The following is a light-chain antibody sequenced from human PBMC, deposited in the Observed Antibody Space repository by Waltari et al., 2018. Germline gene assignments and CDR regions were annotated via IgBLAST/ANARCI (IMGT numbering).Light chain of an antibody. CDR2: GAS. V-gene: IGKV3-15*01. CDR1: QSVSSN. J-gene: IGKJ2*01. Sequence: EVVMTQSPATLSVSPGERATLSCRASQSVSSNLAWYQQKPGQAPRFLIYGASTRATGIPARFSGSGSGTEFTLTISSLQSEDFGVYYCQQYNDWPPRYTFGQGTKLEIK. CDR3: QQYNDWPPRYT.